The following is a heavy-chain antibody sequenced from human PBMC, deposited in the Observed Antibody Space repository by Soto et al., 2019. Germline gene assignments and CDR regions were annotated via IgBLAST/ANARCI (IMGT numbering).Heavy chain of an antibody. CDR2: ISYDGNNE. CDR3: AKGGRGTYYYYYGMDV. Sequence: PGGSLRLSCAASGFAFSGYGMHWVRQAPGKGLEWVAVISYDGNNEYYADSVKGRFTISRDNSKNTLYLQMNSLRAEDTAVYYCAKGGRGTYYYYYGMDVWGQGTTVTVSS. D-gene: IGHD1-1*01. J-gene: IGHJ6*02. CDR1: GFAFSGYG. V-gene: IGHV3-30*18.